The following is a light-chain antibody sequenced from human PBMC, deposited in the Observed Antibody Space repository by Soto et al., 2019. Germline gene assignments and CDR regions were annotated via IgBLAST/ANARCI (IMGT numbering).Light chain of an antibody. V-gene: IGKV3-20*01. Sequence: EIVLTQSPGTLSLSPGERATLSCRASQSVSSSYLAWYQQKPGQAPRLLIYGASSRATGIPDTFSGSSSGTDFTLTISGLEPEDFPVYYCQQYGYSPPYTFGQGTKLEIK. J-gene: IGKJ2*01. CDR3: QQYGYSPPYT. CDR2: GAS. CDR1: QSVSSSY.